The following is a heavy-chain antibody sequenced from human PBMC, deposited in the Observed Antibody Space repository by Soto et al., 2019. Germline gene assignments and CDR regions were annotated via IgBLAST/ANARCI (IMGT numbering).Heavy chain of an antibody. CDR3: ARDQWCYGGDGLAFDI. J-gene: IGHJ3*02. D-gene: IGHD4-17*01. V-gene: IGHV3-48*03. Sequence: GGSLRLSCAASGFTFSSYEMNWVRQAPGKGLEWVSYISSSGSTIYYADSVKGRFTISRDNAKNSLYLQMNSLRAEDTAVYYCARDQWCYGGDGLAFDIPAHRTMVT. CDR2: ISSSGSTI. CDR1: GFTFSSYE.